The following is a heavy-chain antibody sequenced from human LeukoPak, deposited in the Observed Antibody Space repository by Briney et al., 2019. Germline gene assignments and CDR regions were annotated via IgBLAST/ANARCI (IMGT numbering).Heavy chain of an antibody. Sequence: GGSLRLSCAASGFTFSSYTMNWVRQAPGKGLEWVSSISSTTTYIYYADSVKSRFTISRDNAKNSLYLQMNSLSVEDTAVYYCAPSITAAGILDYWGQGTLVTVSS. V-gene: IGHV3-21*01. D-gene: IGHD6-13*01. CDR2: ISSTTTYI. CDR1: GFTFSSYT. CDR3: APSITAAGILDY. J-gene: IGHJ4*02.